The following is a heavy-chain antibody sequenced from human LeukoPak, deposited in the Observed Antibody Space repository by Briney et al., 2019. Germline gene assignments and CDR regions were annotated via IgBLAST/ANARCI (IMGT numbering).Heavy chain of an antibody. V-gene: IGHV4-59*02. D-gene: IGHD3-3*01. CDR1: GLTGSHNY. J-gene: IGHJ4*02. Sequence: GSLRLSCAASGLTGSHNYVSWIRQPPGKGLEWIGYIYYSGSTNYNPSLKSRVTISVDTSKNQFSLKLSSVTAADTAVYYCARGVYDFWSGYYYWGQGTLVTVSS. CDR3: ARGVYDFWSGYYY. CDR2: IYYSGST.